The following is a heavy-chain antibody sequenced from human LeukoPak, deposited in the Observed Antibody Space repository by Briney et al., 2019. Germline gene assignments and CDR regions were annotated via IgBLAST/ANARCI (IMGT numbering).Heavy chain of an antibody. J-gene: IGHJ4*02. V-gene: IGHV1-18*01. CDR3: ARRFQEYQLLLSALGH. CDR2: IAPYNGNT. Sequence: GASVKVSCKASGYTFTSYGISWGRQAPGQGLEWMGWIAPYNGNTEYAQNVQGRVTMTTDASTRTAYMELRGLRSDDTAVYYCARRFQEYQLLLSALGHWGQGTLLIVSS. D-gene: IGHD2-2*01. CDR1: GYTFTSYG.